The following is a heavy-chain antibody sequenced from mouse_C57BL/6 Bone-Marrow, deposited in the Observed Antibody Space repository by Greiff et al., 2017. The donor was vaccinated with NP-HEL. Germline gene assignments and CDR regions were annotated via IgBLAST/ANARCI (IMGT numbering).Heavy chain of an antibody. Sequence: EVQRVDSGGGLVQPGGSLKLSCAASGFTFSDYGMAWVRQAPRTGPEWVAFISNLAYSFYYADTVTGRFTISRENAKNTLYLERSSLRSEDTAMYYCARHNWDGAMDYWGQGTTLTVSS. V-gene: IGHV5-15*01. D-gene: IGHD4-1*01. CDR1: GFTFSDYG. CDR3: ARHNWDGAMDY. J-gene: IGHJ4*01. CDR2: ISNLAYSF.